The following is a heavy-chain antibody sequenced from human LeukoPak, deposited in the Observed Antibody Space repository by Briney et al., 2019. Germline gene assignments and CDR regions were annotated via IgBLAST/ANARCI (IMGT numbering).Heavy chain of an antibody. Sequence: SETLSLTCTVSGGSISSSSYYWGWIRQPPGKGLEWIGSIYYSGSTYYNPSLKSRVTISVDTSKNQFSLKLSSVTAADTAVYYCATHSGSYLGPLDHWDQGTLVTVSS. V-gene: IGHV4-39*01. CDR3: ATHSGSYLGPLDH. D-gene: IGHD1-26*01. CDR1: GGSISSSSYY. J-gene: IGHJ4*02. CDR2: IYYSGST.